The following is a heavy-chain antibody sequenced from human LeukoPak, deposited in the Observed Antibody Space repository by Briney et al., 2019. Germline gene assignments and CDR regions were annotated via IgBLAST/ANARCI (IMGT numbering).Heavy chain of an antibody. J-gene: IGHJ4*02. D-gene: IGHD3-3*01. Sequence: SETLSLTCAVSGYSISSSYYWSWIRQPPGKGLEWIGYIYYSGSTNYNPSLKSRVTISVDTSKNQFSLKLSSVTAADTAVYYCARSRSITIFGSLYWGQGTLVTVSS. CDR1: GYSISSSYY. CDR2: IYYSGST. CDR3: ARSRSITIFGSLY. V-gene: IGHV4-61*01.